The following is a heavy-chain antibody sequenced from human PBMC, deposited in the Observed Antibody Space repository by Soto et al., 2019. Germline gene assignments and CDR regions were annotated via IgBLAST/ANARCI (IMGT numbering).Heavy chain of an antibody. CDR3: ARDRGWTEGPYYYYYGMDV. J-gene: IGHJ6*02. CDR1: GFTFSSYW. D-gene: IGHD2-15*01. Sequence: GGSLRLSCAASGFTFSSYWMSWVREAPGKGLEWVANIKQDGSEKYYVDSVKGRFTISRDNAKNSLYLQMNSLRAEDTAVYYCARDRGWTEGPYYYYYGMDVWGQGTTVTVSS. CDR2: IKQDGSEK. V-gene: IGHV3-7*01.